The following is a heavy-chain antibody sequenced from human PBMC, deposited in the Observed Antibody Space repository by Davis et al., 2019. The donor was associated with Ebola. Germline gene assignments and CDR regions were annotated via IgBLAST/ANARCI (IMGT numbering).Heavy chain of an antibody. Sequence: PSETLSLTCAVSGGSISSSNWWSWVRQPPGKGLEWIGEIYHSGTTYYNPSLKTRVTISVDKSKNQFSLKLSSVTAADTAVYYCASVVVPAAMSRAHYYYYYMDVWGKGTTVTVSS. CDR1: GGSISSSNW. CDR3: ASVVVPAAMSRAHYYYYYMDV. CDR2: IYHSGTT. J-gene: IGHJ6*03. D-gene: IGHD2-2*01. V-gene: IGHV4-4*02.